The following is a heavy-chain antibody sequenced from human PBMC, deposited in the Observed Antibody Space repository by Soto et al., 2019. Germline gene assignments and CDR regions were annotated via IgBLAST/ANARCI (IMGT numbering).Heavy chain of an antibody. CDR3: ARDKITGLLDY. D-gene: IGHD2-8*02. CDR1: GGSLSGYY. J-gene: IGHJ4*02. V-gene: IGHV4-34*01. CDR2: INHSGRT. Sequence: QVQLQQWGAGLLKPSETLSLTCAVYGGSLSGYYWTWIRQPPGTGLEWIGEINHSGRTNYNPSLKSRVTISVDTSKNQFSLKLSSVTAADTAVYYCARDKITGLLDYWGKGTLVTVSS.